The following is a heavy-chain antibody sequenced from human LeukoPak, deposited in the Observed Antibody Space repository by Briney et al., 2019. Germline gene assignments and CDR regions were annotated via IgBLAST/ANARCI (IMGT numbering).Heavy chain of an antibody. J-gene: IGHJ1*01. CDR2: ISGSGGST. D-gene: IGHD3-22*01. V-gene: IGHV3-23*01. Sequence: PGRSLRLSCAASGFTFDDYAIHWVRQAPGKGLEWVSAISGSGGSTYYADSVKGRFTISRDNSKNTLYLQMNSLRAEDTAVYYCAKPLYYYDSSGYYYQYFQHWGQGTLVTVSS. CDR3: AKPLYYYDSSGYYYQYFQH. CDR1: GFTFDDYA.